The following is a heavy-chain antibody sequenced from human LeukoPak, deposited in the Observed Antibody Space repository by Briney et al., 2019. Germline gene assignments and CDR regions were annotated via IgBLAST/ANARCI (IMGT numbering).Heavy chain of an antibody. Sequence: GGSLRLSCAASGFTFSNYGMHWVRQAPGKGLEWVAFIDYDGTNKYYADSVKGRFTISRDNSKNTLYLQMNSLTTEDTAVYYCATTTNSGGPWGQGTLVTVSS. CDR2: IDYDGTNK. CDR3: ATTTNSGGP. V-gene: IGHV3-30*02. CDR1: GFTFSNYG. J-gene: IGHJ5*02. D-gene: IGHD1-1*01.